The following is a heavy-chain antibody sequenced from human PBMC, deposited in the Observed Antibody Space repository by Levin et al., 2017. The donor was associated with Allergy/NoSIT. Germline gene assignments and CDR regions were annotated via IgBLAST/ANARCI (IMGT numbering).Heavy chain of an antibody. Sequence: LSLPCAASGFTFRDYSMNWVRQAPGKGLEWVSYISSSSSTIYYADSVKGRFTISRDNAKNSLYLQMNSLRAEDTAVYYCARVTWGSAGDSWGQGTLVTVSS. CDR1: GFTFRDYS. CDR3: ARVTWGSAGDS. CDR2: ISSSSSTI. D-gene: IGHD3-16*01. V-gene: IGHV3-48*01. J-gene: IGHJ4*02.